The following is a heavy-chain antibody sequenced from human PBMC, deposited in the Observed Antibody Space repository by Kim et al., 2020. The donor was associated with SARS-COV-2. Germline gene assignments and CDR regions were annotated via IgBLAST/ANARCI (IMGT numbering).Heavy chain of an antibody. J-gene: IGHJ4*02. D-gene: IGHD3-3*01. CDR3: ARVPYDFWSGYYLDY. V-gene: IGHV3-30*01. Sequence: DSVKGRFPITRDNAKNTLSLQMNSLRAEDTAVYYCARVPYDFWSGYYLDYWGQGTLVTVSS.